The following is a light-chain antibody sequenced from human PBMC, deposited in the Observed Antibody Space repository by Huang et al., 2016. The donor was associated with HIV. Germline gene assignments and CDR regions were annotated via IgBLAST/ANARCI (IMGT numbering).Light chain of an antibody. V-gene: IGKV4-1*01. CDR3: QQYYKNAQT. Sequence: DIVMTQSPDSLSIPPGERATINCKSSQSLLYNLNSKNYLAWFQQRPGQPPKLLFHWSASRQSGIPDRFRASGSGTDFTLTIDNLQTQDVAIYYCQQYYKNAQTFGRGTAVEI. J-gene: IGKJ4*01. CDR1: QSLLYNLNSKNY. CDR2: WSA.